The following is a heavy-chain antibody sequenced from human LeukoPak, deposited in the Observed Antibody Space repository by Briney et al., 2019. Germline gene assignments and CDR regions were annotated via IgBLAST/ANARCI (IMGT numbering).Heavy chain of an antibody. CDR2: ISSSSSTI. CDR1: GFTFSSYS. CDR3: ARERTYDSSGLDAFDI. V-gene: IGHV3-48*01. Sequence: GGSLRLSCAASGFTFSSYSMNWVRQAPGKGLEWVSYISSSSSTIYYADSVKGRLTISRDNAKNSLYLQMNSLRAEDTALYYCARERTYDSSGLDAFDIWGQGTMVTVSS. J-gene: IGHJ3*02. D-gene: IGHD3-22*01.